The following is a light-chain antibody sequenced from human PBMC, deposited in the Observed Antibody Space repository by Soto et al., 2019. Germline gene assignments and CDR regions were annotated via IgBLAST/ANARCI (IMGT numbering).Light chain of an antibody. J-gene: IGKJ2*03. V-gene: IGKV1-9*01. Sequence: DIQLTQSPSFLSASVGDRVTITCRASQGISTYLAWYLQRPGKAPKLLIYGASTLQSGVPSRFSGSGSGTEFTLTISSLQADDFGTYYRQQHYSFWYCFGRGTKPEIK. CDR2: GAS. CDR3: QQHYSFWYC. CDR1: QGISTY.